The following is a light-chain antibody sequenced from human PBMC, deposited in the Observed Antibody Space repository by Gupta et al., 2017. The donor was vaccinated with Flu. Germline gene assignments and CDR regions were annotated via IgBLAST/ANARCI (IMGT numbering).Light chain of an antibody. J-gene: IGLJ3*02. CDR1: RTNIERNY. CDR3: ATGHERLHSLGSPPKWV. CDR2: RKK. Sequence: SGNRTNIERNYVYWYEQLPGAAPKLLIYRKKQRLSGVPDRFSGYKSGASASLAISGLRSEDEADYYCATGHERLHSLGSPPKWVFGGGTMLTVL. V-gene: IGLV1-47*01.